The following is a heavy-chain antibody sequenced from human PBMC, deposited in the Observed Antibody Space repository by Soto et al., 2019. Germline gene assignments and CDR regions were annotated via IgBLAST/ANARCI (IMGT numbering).Heavy chain of an antibody. J-gene: IGHJ4*02. CDR2: IYYSGTT. V-gene: IGHV4-59*08. D-gene: IGHD1-26*01. CDR1: GGSINPYY. CDR3: ARGASPLIDY. Sequence: PSETLSLTCTVSGGSINPYYWGWIRQPPGKGLEWIGNIYYSGTTNYHPSLKSRVTISLDTSKNQFSLKLSSVTAADTAVYYCARGASPLIDYWGQGTLVTVSS.